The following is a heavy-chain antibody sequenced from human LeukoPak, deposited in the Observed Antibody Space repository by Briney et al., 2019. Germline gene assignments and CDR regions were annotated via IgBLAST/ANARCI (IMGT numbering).Heavy chain of an antibody. D-gene: IGHD3-22*01. V-gene: IGHV1-69*04. J-gene: IGHJ4*02. Sequence: SVKVSCKASGGTFSSYAISWVRQAPGQGLEWMGRIIPILGIANYAQKFQGRVTITRDTSASTAYMELSSLRSEDTAVYYCATALGYLPSSDDYWGQGTLVTVSS. CDR1: GGTFSSYA. CDR2: IIPILGIA. CDR3: ATALGYLPSSDDY.